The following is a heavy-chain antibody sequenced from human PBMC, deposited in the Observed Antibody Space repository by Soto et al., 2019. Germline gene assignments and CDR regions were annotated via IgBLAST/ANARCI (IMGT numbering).Heavy chain of an antibody. Sequence: GGSLRLSCAASGFTFSNAWMNWVRQAPGKGREWVGRIKSKTDGGTTDYAAPVKGRFTISRDDSKDMLYLEMNILKTEDTAVYYCITDENYYDSSGYYYKDYWGQGTLVTVSS. CDR1: GFTFSNAW. CDR3: ITDENYYDSSGYYYKDY. V-gene: IGHV3-15*01. CDR2: IKSKTDGGTT. D-gene: IGHD3-22*01. J-gene: IGHJ4*02.